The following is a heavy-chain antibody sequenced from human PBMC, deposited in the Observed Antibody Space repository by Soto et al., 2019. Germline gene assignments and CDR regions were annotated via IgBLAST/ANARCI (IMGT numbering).Heavy chain of an antibody. V-gene: IGHV3-21*01. Sequence: PGGSLRLSCAASGFTFSSYSMNWVRQAPGKGLEWVSSISSSSYIYYADSVKGRFTISRDNAKNSLYLQMNSLRAEDTAVYYCARDQETMVRGVIWFDPWGQGTLVTVSS. CDR1: GFTFSSYS. CDR3: ARDQETMVRGVIWFDP. J-gene: IGHJ5*02. D-gene: IGHD3-10*01. CDR2: ISSSSYI.